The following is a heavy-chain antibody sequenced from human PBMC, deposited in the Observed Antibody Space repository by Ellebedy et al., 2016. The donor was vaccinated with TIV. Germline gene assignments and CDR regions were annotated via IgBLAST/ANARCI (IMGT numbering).Heavy chain of an antibody. J-gene: IGHJ4*02. CDR1: GYTFSSFG. D-gene: IGHD2-15*01. CDR3: ARVIGLRDCSGDICSPPPPLDH. CDR2: ISAFNGDT. Sequence: ASVKVSCKASGYTFSSFGITWVRQAPGQGLEWMGWISAFNGDTNYVQKLQDRVTMTSDSSTSTASLELRSLRSDDTAMYYCARVIGLRDCSGDICSPPPPLDHWGQGALVTVSS. V-gene: IGHV1-18*04.